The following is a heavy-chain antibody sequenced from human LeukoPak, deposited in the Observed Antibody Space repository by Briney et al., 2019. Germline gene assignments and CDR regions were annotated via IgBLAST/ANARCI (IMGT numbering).Heavy chain of an antibody. CDR2: VSYDGSNK. D-gene: IGHD5-18*01. J-gene: IGHJ4*02. Sequence: QPGRSLRLSCAASGFTFSSYAMDWVRQAPGKGLEWVAVVSYDGSNKFHADSVKGRFTISRDNSKNTLYLQMNSLRAEDTAVYYCARDWSLGYSIDYWGRGTLVTVSS. CDR1: GFTFSSYA. CDR3: ARDWSLGYSIDY. V-gene: IGHV3-30*04.